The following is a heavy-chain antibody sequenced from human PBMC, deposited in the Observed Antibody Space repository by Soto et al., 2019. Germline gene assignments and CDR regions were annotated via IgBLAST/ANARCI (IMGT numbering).Heavy chain of an antibody. J-gene: IGHJ4*02. V-gene: IGHV1-69*13. Sequence: SVKVSCKASGGTFSSYAISWVRQAPGQGLEWMGGIIPIFGTANYAQKFQGRVTITADESTSTAYMELSSLRSEDTAVYYCARIAAAGGPLGYWGQGTLVTVSS. D-gene: IGHD6-13*01. CDR1: GGTFSSYA. CDR3: ARIAAAGGPLGY. CDR2: IIPIFGTA.